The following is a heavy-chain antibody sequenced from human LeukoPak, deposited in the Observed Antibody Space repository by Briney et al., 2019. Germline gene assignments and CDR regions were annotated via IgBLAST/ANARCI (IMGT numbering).Heavy chain of an antibody. Sequence: GGSLRLSCAASGFTFSSYGMHWVRQAPGKGLEWVAVIWYDGSNKYYADSVKGRFTISRDNSKNTLYLQMNSLRAEDTAVYYCARNKVAGYCSGGSCYGPYGMDVWGQGTTVTVSS. D-gene: IGHD2-15*01. CDR3: ARNKVAGYCSGGSCYGPYGMDV. CDR2: IWYDGSNK. CDR1: GFTFSSYG. V-gene: IGHV3-33*01. J-gene: IGHJ6*02.